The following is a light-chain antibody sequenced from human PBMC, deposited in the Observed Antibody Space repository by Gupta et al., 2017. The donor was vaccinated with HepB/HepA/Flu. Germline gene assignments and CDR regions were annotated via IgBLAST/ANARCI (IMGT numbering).Light chain of an antibody. V-gene: IGKV1-6*02. J-gene: IGKJ4*01. CDR1: KGIKRD. Sequence: AIQMTHSPSSLSASVGDRLTINCRANKGIKRDLNWYQQKPGKAPKLLIYAASTIDRGVASRFSGSGSGTYFTLPISGLQPEDVATYYCLQDYYYPLLTFGRGTKVEIK. CDR2: AAS. CDR3: LQDYYYPLLT.